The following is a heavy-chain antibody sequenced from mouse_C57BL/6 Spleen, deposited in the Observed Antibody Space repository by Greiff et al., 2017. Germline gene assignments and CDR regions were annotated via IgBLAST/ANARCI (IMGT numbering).Heavy chain of an antibody. V-gene: IGHV1-80*01. CDR3: ARGLLPDWYFDV. CDR1: GYAFSSYW. J-gene: IGHJ1*03. Sequence: VQLQQSGAELVKPGASVKISCKASGYAFSSYWMNWVKQRPGKGLEWIGQIYPGDGDTNYNGKFKGKATLTADKSSSTAYMQLSSLTSEDSAVYFCARGLLPDWYFDVWGTGTTVTVSS. D-gene: IGHD2-3*01. CDR2: IYPGDGDT.